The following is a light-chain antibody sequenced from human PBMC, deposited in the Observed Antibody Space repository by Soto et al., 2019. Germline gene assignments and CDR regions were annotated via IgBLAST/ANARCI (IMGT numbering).Light chain of an antibody. V-gene: IGKV1-5*01. Sequence: DIQMTQSPSTLSASIGDRVTITCRASQSVNKWLAWYQQKAGKAPKLLISDATNLESGVPSRFSGSGSGTDFAPTTSSLESVDFATYYGHQYDSYSPPWTSGQGTRVEIK. J-gene: IGKJ1*01. CDR1: QSVNKW. CDR2: DAT. CDR3: HQYDSYSPPWT.